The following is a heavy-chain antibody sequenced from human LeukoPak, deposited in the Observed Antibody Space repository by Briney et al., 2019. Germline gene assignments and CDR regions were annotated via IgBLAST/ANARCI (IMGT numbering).Heavy chain of an antibody. CDR1: GGTFSSYA. V-gene: IGHV1-69*01. Sequence: SVKVPCKASGGTFSSYAISRVRQAPGQGLEWMGGIIPIFGTANYAQKLQGRVTITADESTSTAYMELSSLRSEDTAVYYCAREGYSYGFNDYWGQGTLVTVSS. D-gene: IGHD5-18*01. CDR3: AREGYSYGFNDY. CDR2: IIPIFGTA. J-gene: IGHJ4*02.